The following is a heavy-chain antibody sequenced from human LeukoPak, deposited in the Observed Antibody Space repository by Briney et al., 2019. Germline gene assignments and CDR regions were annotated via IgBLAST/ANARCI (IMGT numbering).Heavy chain of an antibody. J-gene: IGHJ4*02. D-gene: IGHD1-26*01. CDR3: AKGIGSGSYSSGFDY. V-gene: IGHV3-23*01. Sequence: PGGSLRLSCAASGFTFSNYAMSWVRQAPGKGLEWVSPISGSGGSTYYADSVKGRFTISRDNYKNTLYLQMNSLRAEDTAVYYCAKGIGSGSYSSGFDYWGQGTLVTVSS. CDR1: GFTFSNYA. CDR2: ISGSGGST.